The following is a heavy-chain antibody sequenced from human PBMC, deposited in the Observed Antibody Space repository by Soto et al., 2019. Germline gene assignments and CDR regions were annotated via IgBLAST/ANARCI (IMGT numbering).Heavy chain of an antibody. CDR1: GFTFSSYS. Sequence: EVQLVESGGGLVLPGGSLRLSCAASGFTFSSYSMNWVRQAPGKGLDWVSYISSSSSTISYADSVKGRFTISRDTAKNSLYQQRNGLRDADPAVYYCARDPRQLVVLYYFDYVIVVWGQGTTVTVSS. V-gene: IGHV3-48*02. CDR3: ARDPRQLVVLYYFDYVIVV. J-gene: IGHJ6*02. CDR2: ISSSSSTI. D-gene: IGHD6-13*01.